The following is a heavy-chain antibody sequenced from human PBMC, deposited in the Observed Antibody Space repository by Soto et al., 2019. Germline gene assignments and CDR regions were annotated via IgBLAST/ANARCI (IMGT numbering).Heavy chain of an antibody. Sequence: QVHLQESGPGLVKPSGTLSLTCAVSGGSFTRNNWWTWVRQPPGQGLEWIGEIYRTGSTNYNPSLKSRVSTSLDQAENQFSLKVTYLTSADTAVYYCARRDQGTSVDYWGQGTLVNVSS. D-gene: IGHD1-7*01. CDR3: ARRDQGTSVDY. CDR2: IYRTGST. J-gene: IGHJ4*02. CDR1: GGSFTRNNW. V-gene: IGHV4-4*02.